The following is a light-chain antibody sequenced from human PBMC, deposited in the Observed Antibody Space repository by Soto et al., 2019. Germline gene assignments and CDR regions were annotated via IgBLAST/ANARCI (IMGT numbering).Light chain of an antibody. V-gene: IGKV3-11*01. CDR3: QQRAVWPPLT. CDR2: DAS. Sequence: EIVLTQSPATLSLSPGERATLSCRASQSVNSFLAWYQQKPGQAPRLLIYDASNRVTGVPARFSGGGSGTDFPLTISSLEPEDSALYYCQQRAVWPPLTFGGGSKVEI. J-gene: IGKJ4*01. CDR1: QSVNSF.